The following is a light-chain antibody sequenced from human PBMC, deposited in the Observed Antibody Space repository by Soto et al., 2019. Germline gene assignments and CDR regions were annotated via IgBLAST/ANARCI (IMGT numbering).Light chain of an antibody. CDR1: SXDVGGFDY. CDR2: DVS. Sequence: QSVLTQPASVSGSPGQSITISCTGTSXDVGGFDYVSWYQQHPGKAPKLMIYDVSNRPSGVSNRFSGSKSGNTASLTISGLQAEDEADYYCGSYTTSTTYVFATGTKVTVL. CDR3: GSYTTSTTYV. V-gene: IGLV2-14*03. J-gene: IGLJ1*01.